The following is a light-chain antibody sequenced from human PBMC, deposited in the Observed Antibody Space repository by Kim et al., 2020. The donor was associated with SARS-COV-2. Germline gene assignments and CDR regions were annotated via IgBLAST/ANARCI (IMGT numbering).Light chain of an antibody. J-gene: IGKJ1*01. CDR2: SAT. CDR1: QGINSD. Sequence: AIQLTQSPSSLSASVGDRVTITCRASQGINSDLAWYQQRPGKAPKLLIYSATTLESGVPSRFRGSGSGTDFTLTISSLQPEDFATYYCQQYDSYPRTFGQGTKLEI. CDR3: QQYDSYPRT. V-gene: IGKV1-13*02.